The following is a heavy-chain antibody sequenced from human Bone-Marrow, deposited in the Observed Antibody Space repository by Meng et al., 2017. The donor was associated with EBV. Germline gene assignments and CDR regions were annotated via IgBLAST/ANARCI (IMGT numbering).Heavy chain of an antibody. CDR3: SRSNWYPDY. V-gene: IGHV3-74*01. Sequence: AQLVASGGALVQPWWSLTLSVAASGFAFSSNWMNWVRPAPAKGLVWVSRINVDGSDTIYADSVKGRFTISRDNGKNTLYLQMNSLRADDTAVYYCSRSNWYPDYWGQGTLVTVSS. D-gene: IGHD6-13*01. CDR2: INVDGSDT. CDR1: GFAFSSNW. J-gene: IGHJ4*02.